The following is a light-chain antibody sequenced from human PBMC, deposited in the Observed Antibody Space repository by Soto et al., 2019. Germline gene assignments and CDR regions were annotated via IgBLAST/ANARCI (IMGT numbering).Light chain of an antibody. J-gene: IGKJ4*01. V-gene: IGKV1-33*01. CDR2: EAS. CDR3: QQCDDFIT. Sequence: DIQMTQSPSSLSASVGDRVTITCQASQDIKHYLNWYQQKPGKAPKLLIYEASNLETGFPSRFSGSGSGRSFTFTISSLQPEDIATYYCQQCDDFITFGGGTRIEIK. CDR1: QDIKHY.